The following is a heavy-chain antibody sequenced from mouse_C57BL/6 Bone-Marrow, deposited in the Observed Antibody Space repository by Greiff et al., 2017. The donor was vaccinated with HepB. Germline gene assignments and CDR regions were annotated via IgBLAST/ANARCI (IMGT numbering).Heavy chain of an antibody. CDR1: GYTFTSYW. Sequence: QVQLKQPGSELVKPGASVKMSCKASGYTFTSYWITWVKQRPGQGLEWIGDIYPGSGSTNYNEKFKSKATLTVDTSSSTAYMQLSSLTSEDSAVYYCARGSSSWFAYWGQGTLVTVSA. J-gene: IGHJ3*01. V-gene: IGHV1-55*01. CDR3: ARGSSSWFAY. CDR2: IYPGSGST. D-gene: IGHD1-1*01.